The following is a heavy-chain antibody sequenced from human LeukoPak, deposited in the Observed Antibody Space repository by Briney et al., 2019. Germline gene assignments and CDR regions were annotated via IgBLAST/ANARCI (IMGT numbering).Heavy chain of an antibody. Sequence: PGGSLRLSCAASGFTFSVYWMSWVRQAPGKGLEWVANIKEDGSEKYYVGSAKGRFTISRDNAKNSLYLQMNSLRAEDTAVYHCAGLTMNRGVIGYWGQGTLVSVSS. D-gene: IGHD3-10*01. CDR1: GFTFSVYW. CDR2: IKEDGSEK. J-gene: IGHJ4*02. CDR3: AGLTMNRGVIGY. V-gene: IGHV3-7*01.